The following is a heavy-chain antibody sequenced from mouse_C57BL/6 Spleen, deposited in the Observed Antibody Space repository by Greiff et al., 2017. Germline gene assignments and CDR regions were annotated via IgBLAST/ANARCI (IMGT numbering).Heavy chain of an antibody. Sequence: VQLLESGAGLVQPGGSMKLSCVASGFTFSNYWMHWVRQSPEQGLEWVAQIRLKADNYATHYAESVKGRFTISRDDSKSSVYLQMNNLRAEDTGIYYCTGDNYAWYAMDYWGQGTSVTVSS. D-gene: IGHD1-3*01. J-gene: IGHJ4*01. CDR1: GFTFSNYW. CDR3: TGDNYAWYAMDY. CDR2: IRLKADNYAT. V-gene: IGHV6-3*01.